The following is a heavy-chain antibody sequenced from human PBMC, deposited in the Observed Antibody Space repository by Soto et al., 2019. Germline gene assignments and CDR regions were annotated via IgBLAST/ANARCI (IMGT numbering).Heavy chain of an antibody. V-gene: IGHV3-53*01. CDR3: ARRGEGGRAFDI. J-gene: IGHJ3*02. CDR1: GFSVSSNH. CDR2: IYSGGST. D-gene: IGHD3-10*01. Sequence: GGSLRLSCAASGFSVSSNHMSWVRQAPGKGLEWVSIIYSGGSTYYVDSVKGRFTISGDNSKNTLYLQMNSLRVEDTAVYYCARRGEGGRAFDIWGQGTMVTVSS.